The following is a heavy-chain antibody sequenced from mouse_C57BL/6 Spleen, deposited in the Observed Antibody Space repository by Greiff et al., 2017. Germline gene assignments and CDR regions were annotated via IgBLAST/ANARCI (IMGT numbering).Heavy chain of an antibody. CDR1: GYPFTSYW. D-gene: IGHD1-1*01. Sequence: QVQLQQSGAELVKPGASVKVSCKASGYPFTSYWMHWVKQRPGQGLEWIGRIHPSGSDTTYNQKFKGKAPLTVDKSSSTAYMQLSSLPSEDSAVYECAIGYGRSYWFAYWGQGTLVTVSA. CDR3: AIGYGRSYWFAY. CDR2: IHPSGSDT. V-gene: IGHV1-74*01. J-gene: IGHJ3*01.